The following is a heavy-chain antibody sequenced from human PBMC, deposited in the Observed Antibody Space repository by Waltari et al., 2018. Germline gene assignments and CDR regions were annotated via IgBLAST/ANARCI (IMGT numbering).Heavy chain of an antibody. V-gene: IGHV3-49*04. CDR2: IRSKAYGGTT. D-gene: IGHD4-4*01. Sequence: EVQLVESGGGLVQPGRSLRLSCTASGFTFGDYAMSWVRQAPGKGLEWVGFIRSKAYGGTTEYAASVKGRFTISRDDSKSIAYLQMNSLKTEDTAVYYCRVNHYGMDVWGQGTTVTVSS. CDR1: GFTFGDYA. CDR3: RVNHYGMDV. J-gene: IGHJ6*02.